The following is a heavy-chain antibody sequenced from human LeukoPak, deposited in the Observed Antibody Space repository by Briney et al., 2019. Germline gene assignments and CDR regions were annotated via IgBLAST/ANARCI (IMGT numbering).Heavy chain of an antibody. Sequence: GASVKVSCKASGYTFTGYYLHWVRQAPGQGLEWMGWINPNSGDTKYAQEFQGRVTMTRDTSISTAYMELSGLRSDDTAVYYCARVLRASVWDNSGHPDYWGQGALVTVSS. V-gene: IGHV1-2*02. CDR1: GYTFTGYY. CDR2: INPNSGDT. CDR3: ARVLRASVWDNSGHPDY. D-gene: IGHD3-22*01. J-gene: IGHJ4*02.